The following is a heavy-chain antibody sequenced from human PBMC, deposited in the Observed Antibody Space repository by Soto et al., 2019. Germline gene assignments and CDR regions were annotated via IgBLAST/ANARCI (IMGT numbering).Heavy chain of an antibody. CDR1: GFTFTSSA. V-gene: IGHV1-58*02. Sequence: SVKVSCKASGFTFTSSAMQWVRQARGQRLEWIGWIVVGSGNTNYAQRFQERVTITRDMSTSTAYMELSSLRSEDTAVYYCAAEVFNFWPFDPWGQGTLVTVSS. J-gene: IGHJ5*02. CDR2: IVVGSGNT. CDR3: AAEVFNFWPFDP. D-gene: IGHD3-3*01.